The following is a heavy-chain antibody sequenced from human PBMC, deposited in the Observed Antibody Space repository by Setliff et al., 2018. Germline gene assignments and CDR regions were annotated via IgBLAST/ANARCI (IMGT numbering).Heavy chain of an antibody. D-gene: IGHD6-13*01. CDR2: ISSSGSTI. V-gene: IGHV3-11*04. CDR1: GFTFSDYY. CDR3: ALSLAAAGHDAFDI. Sequence: GGSLRLSCAASGFTFSDYYMSWIRQAPGKGLEWVSYISSSGSTICYADSVKGRFTISRDNAKNSLYLQMNSLRAEDTAVYYCALSLAAAGHDAFDIWGQGTMVTVS. J-gene: IGHJ3*02.